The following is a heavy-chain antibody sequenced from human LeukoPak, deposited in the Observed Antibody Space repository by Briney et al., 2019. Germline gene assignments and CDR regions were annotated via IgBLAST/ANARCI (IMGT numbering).Heavy chain of an antibody. CDR2: ISGSGFTI. D-gene: IGHD1-26*01. Sequence: GGSLRLSCAVSGFTLSNYSMNWVRQAPGKGLEWISYISGSGFTIHYADSVKGRFTISRDNAKNSLYLQMNSLRAEDTALYYCARGRYSGSYLLDYWGQGTLVTVSS. CDR3: ARGRYSGSYLLDY. J-gene: IGHJ4*02. V-gene: IGHV3-48*01. CDR1: GFTLSNYS.